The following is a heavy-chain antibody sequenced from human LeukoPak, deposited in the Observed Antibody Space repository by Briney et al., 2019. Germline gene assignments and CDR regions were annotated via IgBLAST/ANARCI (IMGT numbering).Heavy chain of an antibody. CDR1: GGTFSSYA. D-gene: IGHD2-15*01. V-gene: IGHV1-69*13. Sequence: ASVKVSCKASGGTFSSYAISWVRQAPGQGLGWMGGIIPIFGTANYAQKFQGRVTITADESTSTAYMELSSLRSEDTAVYYCARERYCSGGSCYLDYYGMDVWGQGTTVTVSS. CDR3: ARERYCSGGSCYLDYYGMDV. CDR2: IIPIFGTA. J-gene: IGHJ6*02.